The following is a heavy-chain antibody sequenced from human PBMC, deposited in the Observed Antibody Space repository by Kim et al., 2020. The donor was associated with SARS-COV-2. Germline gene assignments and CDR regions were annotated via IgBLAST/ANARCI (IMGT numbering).Heavy chain of an antibody. J-gene: IGHJ4*02. D-gene: IGHD2-15*01. V-gene: IGHV3-74*01. Sequence: ADSVKGRFTISRDNAKNTLYLQMNSLGAEDTAVYYCARAGFGGNLYYFDYWGQGTLVTVSS. CDR3: ARAGFGGNLYYFDY.